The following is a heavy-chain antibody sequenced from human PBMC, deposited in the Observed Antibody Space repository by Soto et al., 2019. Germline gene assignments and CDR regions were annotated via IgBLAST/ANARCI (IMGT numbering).Heavy chain of an antibody. J-gene: IGHJ4*02. Sequence: PAGSLRLSCSDSGFSFSTYDVHWVRQAPAKGLEFGEGISPNGAATYYADSVKGRSTISRDNSKNTLYIQMNSLTHDDTALYYCGKLTDDWGLGTLVTVSS. D-gene: IGHD3-9*01. CDR2: ISPNGAAT. CDR3: GKLTDD. CDR1: GFSFSTYD. V-gene: IGHV3-64D*06.